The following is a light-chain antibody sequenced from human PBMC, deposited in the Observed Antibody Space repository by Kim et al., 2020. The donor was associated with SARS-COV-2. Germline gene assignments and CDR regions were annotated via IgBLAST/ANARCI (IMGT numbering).Light chain of an antibody. CDR2: GAS. CDR3: QQYDNWRPYT. CDR1: QSVNSN. J-gene: IGKJ2*01. Sequence: EVVMTQSPATLSVSPGERATLSCRASQSVNSNLAWYQQQPGQAPRLLIYGASTRATDIPARFSGSGSGTEFTLIISSLQSEDIAVYYCQQYDNWRPYTFGQGTKLEI. V-gene: IGKV3-15*01.